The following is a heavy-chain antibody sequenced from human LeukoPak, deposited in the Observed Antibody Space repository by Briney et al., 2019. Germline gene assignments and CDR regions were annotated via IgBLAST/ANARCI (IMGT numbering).Heavy chain of an antibody. Sequence: SVKVSCKASGYTFTSYYMHWVRQAPGQGLEWMGGIIPIFGTANYAHKFQGRVTITADEATSTAYMELSSLRSEDTAVYYCARGRKVATISLDYWGQGTLVTVSS. CDR3: ARGRKVATISLDY. CDR1: GYTFTSYY. CDR2: IIPIFGTA. D-gene: IGHD5-12*01. J-gene: IGHJ4*02. V-gene: IGHV1-69*13.